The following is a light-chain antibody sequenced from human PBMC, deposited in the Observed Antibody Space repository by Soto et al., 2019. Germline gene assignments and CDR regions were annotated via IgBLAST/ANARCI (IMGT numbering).Light chain of an antibody. CDR1: TSNVGGYNF. CDR3: SSYTTSSTYV. CDR2: EAI. V-gene: IGLV2-14*01. Sequence: QSVLTQPASVSGLPDRWLPFSGPGPTSNVGGYNFVSWYQHHPGKAPKFIIYEAINRPSGVSNRFSGSKSGNTASLTISGLQAEDEADYYCSSYTTSSTYVFGTGTKLTVL. J-gene: IGLJ1*01.